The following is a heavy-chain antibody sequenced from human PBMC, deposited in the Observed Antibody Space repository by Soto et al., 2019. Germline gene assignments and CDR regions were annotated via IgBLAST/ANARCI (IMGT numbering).Heavy chain of an antibody. V-gene: IGHV3-23*01. CDR1: GFTFSNYA. CDR2: ISAGGGTT. J-gene: IGHJ4*02. D-gene: IGHD6-19*01. Sequence: GGSLRLSCAASGFTFSNYAMNWVRQAPGKGLEWVSAISAGGGTTYYADSLKGRFTISRDNSKNTLYLQMNSLRAEDTAVYYCAKSGPQYSSGWYYYFDYWGQGTLVTVSS. CDR3: AKSGPQYSSGWYYYFDY.